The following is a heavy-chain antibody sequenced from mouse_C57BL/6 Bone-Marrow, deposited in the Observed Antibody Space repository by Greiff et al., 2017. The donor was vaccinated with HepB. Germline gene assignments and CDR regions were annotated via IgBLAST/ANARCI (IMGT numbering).Heavy chain of an antibody. J-gene: IGHJ2*01. CDR1: GYAFTNYL. Sequence: QVQLKQSGAELVRPGTSMKVSCKASGYAFTNYLIEWVKQRPGQGLEWIGVINPGSGGTNYNEKFKGKATLTADKSSSTAYMQLSSLTSEDSAVYFCAREGYGNYDYWGQGTTLTVSS. D-gene: IGHD2-1*01. CDR2: INPGSGGT. CDR3: AREGYGNYDY. V-gene: IGHV1-54*01.